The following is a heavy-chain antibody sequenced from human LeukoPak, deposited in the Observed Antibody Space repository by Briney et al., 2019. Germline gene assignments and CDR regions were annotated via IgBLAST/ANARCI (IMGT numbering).Heavy chain of an antibody. D-gene: IGHD2-8*01. CDR3: ARLKSMVYGFDY. V-gene: IGHV4-39*01. J-gene: IGHJ4*02. Sequence: SSETLSLTCTVSGGSISSSSYFWGWIRQPPGMGLEWIGSISFTGSTYYNSSLKSRVTLSVDTSKNQFSLKLSSVTAADTAVYYCARLKSMVYGFDYWGQGTLVTVSS. CDR2: ISFTGST. CDR1: GGSISSSSYF.